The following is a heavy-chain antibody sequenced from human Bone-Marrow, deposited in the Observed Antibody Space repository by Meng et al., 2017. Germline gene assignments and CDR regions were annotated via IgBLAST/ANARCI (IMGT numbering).Heavy chain of an antibody. V-gene: IGHV1-46*01. CDR3: VRYGDYSDTAFDI. Sequence: ASVKVSCKASGYSFTSQYMHWVRQAPGQGLEWMGIINPRPGSTTYAQKFQGRVTMTRDTSTSTVYMELSSLRSEDTAAYYCVRYGDYSDTAFDIWGQGTMVTVSS. J-gene: IGHJ3*02. D-gene: IGHD4-17*01. CDR2: INPRPGST. CDR1: GYSFTSQY.